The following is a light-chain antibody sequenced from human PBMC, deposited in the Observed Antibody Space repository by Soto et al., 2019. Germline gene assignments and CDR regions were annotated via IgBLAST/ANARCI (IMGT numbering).Light chain of an antibody. J-gene: IGLJ1*01. Sequence: SALTQPASVSGSPGQSITISCTGTSSDVGGYNFVSWYQQHPGKVPKLIISDVSNRPSGVSNRFSGFKSANTASLTISGLQPEDEADYYCASYASSSTLVFGTGTKLTVL. CDR2: DVS. CDR1: SSDVGGYNF. V-gene: IGLV2-14*03. CDR3: ASYASSSTLV.